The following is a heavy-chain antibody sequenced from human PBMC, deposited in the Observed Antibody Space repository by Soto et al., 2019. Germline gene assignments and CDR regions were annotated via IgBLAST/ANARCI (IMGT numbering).Heavy chain of an antibody. CDR2: IIPIFGTA. D-gene: IGHD3-3*01. V-gene: IGHV1-69*06. J-gene: IGHJ4*02. CDR1: GGTFSSYA. Sequence: SVKVSCKASGGTFSSYAISWVRQAPGQGLEWMGGIIPIFGTANYAQKFQGRVTISVDTSKNQFSLKLSSVTAADTAVYYCARLGGDFWSGTPYPHFDYWGQGTLVTVSS. CDR3: ARLGGDFWSGTPYPHFDY.